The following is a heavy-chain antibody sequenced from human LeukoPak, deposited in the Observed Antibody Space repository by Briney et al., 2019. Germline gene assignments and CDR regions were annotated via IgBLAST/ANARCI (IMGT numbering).Heavy chain of an antibody. CDR2: IFPGDSDT. D-gene: IGHD4/OR15-4a*01. Sequence: GESLKIPCKGSGYSFTTSWIGWVRQMPGKGLEWMGIIFPGDSDTRYSPSFQGQVTISADKSISTAYLQWSSLKASDTAMYYCATNAGDGAYVVDYWGQGTLVTVSS. CDR1: GYSFTTSW. V-gene: IGHV5-51*01. J-gene: IGHJ4*02. CDR3: ATNAGDGAYVVDY.